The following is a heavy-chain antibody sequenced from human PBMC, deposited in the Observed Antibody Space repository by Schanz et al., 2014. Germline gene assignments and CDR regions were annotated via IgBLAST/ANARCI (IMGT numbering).Heavy chain of an antibody. V-gene: IGHV3-30*19. CDR1: GFSFSGSG. J-gene: IGHJ3*02. CDR2: TSYDGSQK. CDR3: AREEGYGYGPGAFDI. Sequence: QVQLVESGGGVVQPGGSLRLSCAASGFSFSGSGMHWVRQAPGEGLEWVAVTSYDGSQKYYTDSVKGRFTVSRDNSKNTLYLQLNSLRAEDTAVYYCAREEGYGYGPGAFDIWGQGTMVTVSS. D-gene: IGHD5-18*01.